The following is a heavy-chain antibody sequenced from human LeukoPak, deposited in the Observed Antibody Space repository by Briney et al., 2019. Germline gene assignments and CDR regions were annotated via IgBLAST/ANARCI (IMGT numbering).Heavy chain of an antibody. V-gene: IGHV3-30*02. CDR2: IRYDGSNR. Sequence: GGSLRLSCAASGFTFSSYGMNWVRQAPGKGLELVAFIRYDGSNRYYADSVKGRFTISREDSKNTLYLQLNSLIAEDTAVYYCAKDVAAIAESHFHSWGQGTLGTVPS. J-gene: IGHJ4*02. D-gene: IGHD6-13*01. CDR3: AKDVAAIAESHFHS. CDR1: GFTFSSYG.